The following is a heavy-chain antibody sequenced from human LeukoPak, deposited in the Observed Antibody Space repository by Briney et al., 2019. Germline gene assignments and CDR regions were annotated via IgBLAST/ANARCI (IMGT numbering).Heavy chain of an antibody. D-gene: IGHD3-10*01. V-gene: IGHV3-23*01. J-gene: IGHJ4*02. CDR1: GFTFNTHA. CDR2: ITSSGRTP. Sequence: GGSLRLSCEASGFTFNTHAMSWVRQAPGKGLEWVASITSSGRTPHYTDSVKGRFTIFRDNSKNTLYLQMNSLRGEDTAIYYCAKDRPNFYETSGAYYKMKGDFWGQGSLVTVSS. CDR3: AKDRPNFYETSGAYYKMKGDF.